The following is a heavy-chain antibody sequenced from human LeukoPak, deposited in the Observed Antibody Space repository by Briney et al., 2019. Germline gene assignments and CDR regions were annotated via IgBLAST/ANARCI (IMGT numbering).Heavy chain of an antibody. CDR3: ARDFGSSSWGWFDP. CDR2: IYYTGKT. V-gene: IGHV4-38-2*02. CDR1: GYSISSGYY. J-gene: IGHJ5*02. D-gene: IGHD6-6*01. Sequence: PSETLSLTCTVSGYSISSGYYWGWVRQPPGKGLEWIGSIYYTGKTYYNASLKSRISISLETSKNQFSLMLNSVTAADTAMYYCARDFGSSSWGWFDPWGQGTLVTVSS.